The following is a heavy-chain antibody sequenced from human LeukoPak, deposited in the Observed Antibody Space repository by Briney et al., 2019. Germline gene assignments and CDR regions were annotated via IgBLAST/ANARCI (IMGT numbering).Heavy chain of an antibody. CDR3: ARPSSSWYAGPFDI. CDR2: IYYSGST. Sequence: SETLSLTCTVSGGSISSYYWSWIRQPPGKGLEWIGFIYYSGSTNYNPSLKSRVTISVDTSKNQYSLNLSSVTAADTAVYYCARPSSSWYAGPFDIWGQGTMVTVSS. D-gene: IGHD6-13*01. V-gene: IGHV4-59*12. J-gene: IGHJ3*02. CDR1: GGSISSYY.